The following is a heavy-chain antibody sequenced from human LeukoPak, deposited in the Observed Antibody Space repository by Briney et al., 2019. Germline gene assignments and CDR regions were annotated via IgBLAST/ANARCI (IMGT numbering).Heavy chain of an antibody. CDR2: INTDGSST. V-gene: IGHV3-74*01. CDR3: VRRHPPPSTSPTSYGMDV. CDR1: GFTFSGYW. Sequence: PGGSLRLSCAASGFTFSGYWMHWVRQAPGKGLVWVSRINTDGSSTTYADSVKGRFTIYRDNAKITLYLQMNSLRVEDTAVYHCVRRHPPPSTSPTSYGMDVWGQGTTVTVSS. D-gene: IGHD2-2*01. J-gene: IGHJ6*02.